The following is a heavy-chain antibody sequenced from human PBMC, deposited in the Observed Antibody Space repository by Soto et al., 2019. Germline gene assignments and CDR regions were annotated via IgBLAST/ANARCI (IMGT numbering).Heavy chain of an antibody. D-gene: IGHD2-21*02. V-gene: IGHV1-69*01. CDR3: ARETYCGGDCYTYGAFDI. CDR1: GGTFSSYA. CDR2: IIPIFGTA. Sequence: QVQLVQSGAEVKKPGSSVKVSCKASGGTFSSYAISWVRQAPGQGLEWMGGIIPIFGTANYAQKFQGRVTITADESTSIAYMELSSLRSEDTAVYYCARETYCGGDCYTYGAFDIWGQGTMVTVSS. J-gene: IGHJ3*02.